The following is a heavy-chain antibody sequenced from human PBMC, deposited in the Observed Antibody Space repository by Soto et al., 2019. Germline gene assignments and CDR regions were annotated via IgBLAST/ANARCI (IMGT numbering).Heavy chain of an antibody. D-gene: IGHD2-8*01. CDR2: ISGSGDST. CDR1: RFTFSTYA. V-gene: IGHV3-23*01. Sequence: GGSLRLSCAASRFTFSTYAMNWVRQAPGKGLEWVSVISGSGDSTYYADSVKGRSTISRDNSKNTLFLQMNSLRAEDTAVYYCAKGIGGGNSVYFNYWGRGTLVTVSS. CDR3: AKGIGGGNSVYFNY. J-gene: IGHJ4*02.